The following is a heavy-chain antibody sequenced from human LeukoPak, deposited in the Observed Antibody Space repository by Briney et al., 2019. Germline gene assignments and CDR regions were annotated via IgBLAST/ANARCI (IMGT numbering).Heavy chain of an antibody. D-gene: IGHD2-15*01. CDR2: ISSSGGST. CDR3: ATSSGASWGDY. V-gene: IGHV3-23*01. CDR1: GFTFSNYA. Sequence: PGGSLRLSRAASGFTFSNYALSWVRQAPGKGLEWVSAISSSGGSTYYADSVKGRFTISRDNSKNTLFLQMHSLRAEDTAVYYCATSSGASWGDYWGQGTLVTVSS. J-gene: IGHJ4*02.